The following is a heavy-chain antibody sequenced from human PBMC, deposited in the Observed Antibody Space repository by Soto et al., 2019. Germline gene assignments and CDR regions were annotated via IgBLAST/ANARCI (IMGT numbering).Heavy chain of an antibody. J-gene: IGHJ6*02. D-gene: IGHD5-12*01. CDR2: ISGSGGST. V-gene: IGHV3-23*01. Sequence: GGSLRLSCAASGFTFSSYAMSWVRQAPGKGLEWVSAISGSGGSTYYADSVKGRFTISRDNSKNTLYLQMNSLRAEDTVVYYCARYSGYDYYYYGMDVWGQGTTVTVSS. CDR1: GFTFSSYA. CDR3: ARYSGYDYYYYGMDV.